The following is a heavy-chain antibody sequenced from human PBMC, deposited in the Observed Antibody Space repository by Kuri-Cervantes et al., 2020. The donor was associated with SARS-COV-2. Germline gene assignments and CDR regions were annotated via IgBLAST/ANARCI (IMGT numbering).Heavy chain of an antibody. CDR2: IRYDGSNK. CDR3: AKKARVVPAAAVYYYYMDV. V-gene: IGHV3-30*02. Sequence: GGSLRLSCAASGFTFSSYGMHWVRQAPGTGLEWVAFIRYDGSNKYYADSVKGRFTISRDNSKNTLYLQMNSLRAEDTAVYYCAKKARVVPAAAVYYYYMDVWGKGTTVTVSS. D-gene: IGHD2-2*01. CDR1: GFTFSSYG. J-gene: IGHJ6*03.